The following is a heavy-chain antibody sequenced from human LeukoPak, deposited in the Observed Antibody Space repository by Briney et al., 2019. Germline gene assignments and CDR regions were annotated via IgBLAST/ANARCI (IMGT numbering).Heavy chain of an antibody. CDR2: ISAYNGNT. CDR1: GYTFTSYG. Sequence: ASVKVSCKASGYTFTSYGISWVRQAPGQGLEWMGWISAYNGNTNYAQKLQGRVTMTTDTSTSTAYMELRSLRSDDTAVYSCGRYSSGPGGYYYYYMDVWGKGTTLTVSS. CDR3: GRYSSGPGGYYYYYMDV. V-gene: IGHV1-18*01. D-gene: IGHD6-19*01. J-gene: IGHJ6*03.